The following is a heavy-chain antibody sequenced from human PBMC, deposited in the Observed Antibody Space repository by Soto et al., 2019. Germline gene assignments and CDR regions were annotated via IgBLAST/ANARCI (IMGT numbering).Heavy chain of an antibody. CDR1: GGSISSGGYY. J-gene: IGHJ5*02. Sequence: QVQLQESGPGLVKPSQTLSLTCTVSGGSISSGGYYWSWIRQHPGKGLEWIGYIYYSGSTYYNPSIKGRVTISVDTSKNQFSLKLSSVTAADTAVYYCARGYYDFWSGYFTWFDPWGQGTLVTVSS. CDR2: IYYSGST. D-gene: IGHD3-3*01. CDR3: ARGYYDFWSGYFTWFDP. V-gene: IGHV4-31*03.